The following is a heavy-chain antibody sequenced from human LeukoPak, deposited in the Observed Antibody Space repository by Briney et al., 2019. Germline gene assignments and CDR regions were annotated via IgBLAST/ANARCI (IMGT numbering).Heavy chain of an antibody. CDR3: ARHKDDLYYYGVDV. CDR1: AFTFSSYS. Sequence: PGGSLRLSCAASAFTFSSYSMNWVRQAPGKGLEWIGEINHTGSTNYNPSFRSRVTMSADTPKNQVSLILTSVTAADTAVYYCARHKDDLYYYGVDVWGQGTTVTVSS. J-gene: IGHJ6*02. D-gene: IGHD1-1*01. CDR2: INHTGST. V-gene: IGHV4-34*01.